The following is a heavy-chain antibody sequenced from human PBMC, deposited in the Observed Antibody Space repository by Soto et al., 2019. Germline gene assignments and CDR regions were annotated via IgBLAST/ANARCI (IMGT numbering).Heavy chain of an antibody. CDR2: IIPIFGTA. CDR1: GGTFSSYA. D-gene: IGHD3-22*01. V-gene: IGHV1-69*12. CDR3: ASSIYYDSSPFYY. Sequence: QVQLVQSGAEVKKPGSSVQVSCKASGGTFSSYAISWVRQAPGQGLEWMGGIIPIFGTANYAQKFQGRVTITEDESTSTADMELSRLRSEDTAVYYCASSIYYDSSPFYYWGQGTLVTVSS. J-gene: IGHJ4*02.